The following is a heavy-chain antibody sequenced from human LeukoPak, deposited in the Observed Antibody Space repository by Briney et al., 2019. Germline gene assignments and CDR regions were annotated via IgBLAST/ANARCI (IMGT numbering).Heavy chain of an antibody. CDR2: IVVGSGNT. CDR1: GFTFTSSA. V-gene: IGHV1-58*02. Sequence: SVKVSCKASGFTFTSSAMQCVRQARGQRLEWIGWIVVGSGNTNYAQKFQERVTITRDMSTSTAYMELSSLRSEDTAVYYCAAGWVCSGGSCYYYFDYWGQGTMVTVSS. J-gene: IGHJ4*02. CDR3: AAGWVCSGGSCYYYFDY. D-gene: IGHD2-15*01.